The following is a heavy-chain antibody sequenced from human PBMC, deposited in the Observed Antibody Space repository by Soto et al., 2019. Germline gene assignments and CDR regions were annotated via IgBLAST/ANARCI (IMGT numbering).Heavy chain of an antibody. CDR2: IIPIFGTA. V-gene: IGHV1-69*01. J-gene: IGHJ6*01. CDR1: GGTFSSYA. Sequence: QVQLVQSGAEVKKPGSSVKVSCKASGGTFSSYAISWVRQAPGQGLEWMGGIIPIFGTANYAQKFQGRVTITADEYASTAYMELSSLRSDDTAVYYCARAEHGYEFWSGAAYGMDVWGQGTTVTVS. D-gene: IGHD3-3*01. CDR3: ARAEHGYEFWSGAAYGMDV.